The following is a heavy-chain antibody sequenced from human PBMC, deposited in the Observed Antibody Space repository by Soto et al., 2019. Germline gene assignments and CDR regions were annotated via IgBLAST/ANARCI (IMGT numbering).Heavy chain of an antibody. V-gene: IGHV1-69*01. Sequence: QVQLVQSGTDVKKPGSSVTVSCKASGGTFNTYTFSWVRQAPGQGLEWMGSIIPILGTTHYAQSFQGRLSITAYQSSTTTYMELRSLTSHDTALYYCARIPRYSFPTSDPLDNWGQGTLVTVSS. CDR2: IIPILGTT. J-gene: IGHJ1*01. CDR3: ARIPRYSFPTSDPLDN. CDR1: GGTFNTYT. D-gene: IGHD1-26*01.